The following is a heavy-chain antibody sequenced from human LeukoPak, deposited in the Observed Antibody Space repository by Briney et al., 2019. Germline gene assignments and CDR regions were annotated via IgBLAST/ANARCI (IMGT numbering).Heavy chain of an antibody. CDR1: GYIFTDYY. D-gene: IGHD4-17*01. J-gene: IGHJ4*02. CDR3: ALDPYGDSSFDY. V-gene: IGHV1-46*01. CDR2: LNSSGGST. Sequence: ASVKVSCKTSGYIFTDYYIHWARQAPGQGLEWMGILNSSGGSTTYAQKFQGRITMTRDASTSTVYMELRSLRSEDTAVYYCALDPYGDSSFDYWGQGTLVTVSS.